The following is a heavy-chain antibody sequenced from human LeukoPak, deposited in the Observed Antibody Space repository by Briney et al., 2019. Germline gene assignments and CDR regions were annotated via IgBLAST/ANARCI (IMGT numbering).Heavy chain of an antibody. V-gene: IGHV1-8*01. CDR3: ARGRQKAAAGTANY. CDR1: GYTFTSYD. Sequence: ASVKVSCKASGYTFTSYDINWVRQATGQGLEWMGWMNPNSGNTGYAQKFQGRVTMTRNTSISTAYMELSSLRSEDTAVYYCARGRQKAAAGTANYGGQEPLVTVSS. J-gene: IGHJ4*02. D-gene: IGHD6-13*01. CDR2: MNPNSGNT.